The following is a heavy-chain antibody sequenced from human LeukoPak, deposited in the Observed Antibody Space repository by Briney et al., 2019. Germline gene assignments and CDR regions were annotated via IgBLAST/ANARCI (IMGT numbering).Heavy chain of an antibody. CDR3: ARDAPGYSSGWWDY. D-gene: IGHD6-19*01. Sequence: SETLSLTCTVSGGSISSGGYYWSWIRQHPGKGLEWIGYIYYSGSTYYNPSLKSRVTISVDTSKNQFSLKLSSVTAADTAVYYCARDAPGYSSGWWDYWGQGTLVTVSS. CDR1: GGSISSGGYY. CDR2: IYYSGST. V-gene: IGHV4-31*03. J-gene: IGHJ4*02.